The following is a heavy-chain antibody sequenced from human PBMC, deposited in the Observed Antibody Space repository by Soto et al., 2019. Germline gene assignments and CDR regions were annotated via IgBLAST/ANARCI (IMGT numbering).Heavy chain of an antibody. J-gene: IGHJ3*02. CDR1: GFTFSSYS. CDR3: AKFMQVIWQDDALHM. CDR2: ITANRGAT. V-gene: IGHV3-23*01. Sequence: EVKLLESGGGLVQPGGSLRLSCAASGFTFSSYSMSWVRQAPGKGLEWVAHITANRGATYYADSVKGRFTISKDPSRNTLYRQMNSLRAADTDLYYCAKFMQVIWQDDALHMWGQGTVVTVSS. D-gene: IGHD3-16*01.